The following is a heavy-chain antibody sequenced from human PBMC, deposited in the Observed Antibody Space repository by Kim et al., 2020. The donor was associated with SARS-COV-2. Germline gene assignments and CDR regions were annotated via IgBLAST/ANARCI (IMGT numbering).Heavy chain of an antibody. V-gene: IGHV1-69*02. J-gene: IGHJ5*02. Sequence: NYAQKFQGRVTITADKSTSTAYMELSSLRSEDTAVYYCAGISSGWYVTSSWGQGTLVTVSS. CDR3: AGISSGWYVTSS. D-gene: IGHD6-19*01.